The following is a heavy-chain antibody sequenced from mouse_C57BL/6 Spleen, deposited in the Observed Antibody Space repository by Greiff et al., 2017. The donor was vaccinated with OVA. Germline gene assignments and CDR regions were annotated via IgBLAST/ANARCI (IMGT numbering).Heavy chain of an antibody. D-gene: IGHD2-4*01. CDR1: GYSITSGYY. V-gene: IGHV3-6*01. CDR3: AREGDYGEGWYFDV. CDR2: ISYDGSN. J-gene: IGHJ1*03. Sequence: EVQLVESGPGLVKPSQSLSLTCSVTGYSITSGYYWNWIRQFPGNKLEWMGYISYDGSNNYNPSLKNRISITRDTSKNQFFLKLNSVTTEDTATYYCAREGDYGEGWYFDVWGTGTTVTVSS.